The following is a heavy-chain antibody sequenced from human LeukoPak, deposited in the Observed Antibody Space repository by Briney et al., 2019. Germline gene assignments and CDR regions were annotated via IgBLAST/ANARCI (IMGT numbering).Heavy chain of an antibody. J-gene: IGHJ3*02. Sequence: GGSLRLSCAASGFTFGSYAMSWVRQAPGKGLEWVSLISGSGGSTYYADSVKGRFTISRDNSKNTLYLQMNSLRAEDTAVFYCAKDRDDYVWGSYLGAFDIWGQGTMVIVSS. CDR3: AKDRDDYVWGSYLGAFDI. D-gene: IGHD3-16*01. V-gene: IGHV3-23*01. CDR2: ISGSGGST. CDR1: GFTFGSYA.